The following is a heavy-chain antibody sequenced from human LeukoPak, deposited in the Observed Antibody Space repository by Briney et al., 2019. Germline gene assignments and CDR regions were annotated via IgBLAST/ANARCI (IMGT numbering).Heavy chain of an antibody. CDR1: GFTFSTYW. Sequence: GGSLRLSCAASGFTFSTYWMTWVRQAPGKGLDWVGNIKQDGSETYYADSLKGRFTISRDNAKNSLYLQMNSLRAEDTAVYYCARDSYYGSGSRGDYWGQGTLVTVSS. CDR2: IKQDGSET. CDR3: ARDSYYGSGSRGDY. V-gene: IGHV3-7*01. D-gene: IGHD3-10*01. J-gene: IGHJ4*02.